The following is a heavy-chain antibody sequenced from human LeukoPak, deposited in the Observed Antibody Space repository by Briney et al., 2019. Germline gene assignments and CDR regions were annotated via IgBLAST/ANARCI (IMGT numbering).Heavy chain of an antibody. CDR1: RITFSSYW. V-gene: IGHV3-74*01. Sequence: GGSLRLSCAASRITFSSYWMYWVRHAPGKGLVWVSRINDDGGATSYADSVKGRFTISRDNAENTLYLQMDSLRAEDTAVYYCARGTRVSYFDYWGQGTLVTVSS. CDR3: ARGTRVSYFDY. D-gene: IGHD1-7*01. CDR2: INDDGGAT. J-gene: IGHJ4*02.